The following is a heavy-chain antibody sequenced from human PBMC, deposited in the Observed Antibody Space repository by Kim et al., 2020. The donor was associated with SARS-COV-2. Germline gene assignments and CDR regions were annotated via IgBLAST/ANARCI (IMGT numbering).Heavy chain of an antibody. D-gene: IGHD1-26*01. J-gene: IGHJ6*02. V-gene: IGHV3-30*02. CDR3: AEGLGSDPPNGMDV. Sequence: ADAVQGRFTISRDNSKNTLYLQMNSLRAEETAVYYCAEGLGSDPPNGMDVWGQGTTVTVSS.